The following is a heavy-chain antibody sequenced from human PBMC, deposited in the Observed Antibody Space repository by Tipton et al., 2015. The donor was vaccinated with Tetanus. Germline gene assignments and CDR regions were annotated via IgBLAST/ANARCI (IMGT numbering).Heavy chain of an antibody. J-gene: IGHJ4*02. CDR2: IYYSGST. CDR3: ARLGYDILTGYHYDY. V-gene: IGHV4-4*02. D-gene: IGHD3-9*01. Sequence: TLSLTCAVSGGSISSSNWWSWVRQPPGKGLEWIGYIYYSGSTNYNPSLKSRVTISVDTSKNQFSLELSSVTAADTAVYYCARLGYDILTGYHYDYWGQGTLVNVSS. CDR1: GGSISSSNW.